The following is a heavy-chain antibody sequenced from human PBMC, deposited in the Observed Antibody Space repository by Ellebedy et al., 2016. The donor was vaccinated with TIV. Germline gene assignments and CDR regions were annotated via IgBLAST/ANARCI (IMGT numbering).Heavy chain of an antibody. D-gene: IGHD1-7*01. V-gene: IGHV1-46*03. CDR3: ARDRAITGTTSHWGSFDP. CDR1: GYTFTSYY. CDR2: INPSGGST. J-gene: IGHJ5*02. Sequence: ASVKVSCXASGYTFTSYYMHWVRQAPGQGLEWMGIINPSGGSTSYAQKFQGRVTMTRDTSTSTVYMELSSLRSEDTAVYYCARDRAITGTTSHWGSFDPWGQGTLVTVSS.